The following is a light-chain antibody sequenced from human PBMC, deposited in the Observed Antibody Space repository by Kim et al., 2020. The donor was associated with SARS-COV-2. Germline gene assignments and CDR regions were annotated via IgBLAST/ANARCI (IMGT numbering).Light chain of an antibody. J-gene: IGKJ4*01. V-gene: IGKV3D-11*02. CDR2: DPP. CDR3: QQRSNWHPT. CDR1: HIVCTY. Sequence: ETATPSCRASHIVCTYLVWYKQHPGHPPPLLILDPPNRATGLPARFSGSRPGTDFSPTLSSLEPDDFAVYYCQQRSNWHPTFGGGTKVDIK.